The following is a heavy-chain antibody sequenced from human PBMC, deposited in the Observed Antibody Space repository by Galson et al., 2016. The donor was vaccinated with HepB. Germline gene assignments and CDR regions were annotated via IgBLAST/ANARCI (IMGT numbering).Heavy chain of an antibody. D-gene: IGHD3-10*01. V-gene: IGHV3-23*01. Sequence: SLKLSCAASGFTFSSYAISWVRQAPGQGLEWFSSISGSGQNTYYTDTVEGRFTLSRDNSKNTLYLEMDSLRAEDTATYYCARVGPSGSVFDYWGQGALVTVSS. CDR3: ARVGPSGSVFDY. J-gene: IGHJ4*02. CDR2: ISGSGQNT. CDR1: GFTFSSYA.